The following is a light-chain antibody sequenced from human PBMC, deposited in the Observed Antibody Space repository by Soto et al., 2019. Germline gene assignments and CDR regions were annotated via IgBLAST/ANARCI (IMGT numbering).Light chain of an antibody. V-gene: IGLV3-21*04. Sequence: SYELTQPPSVSVAPGKTARITCGGNNMGSKSVHWYQQKPGQAPVLVIYYDSDRPSGIPERFSGSNSGNTATLTISRVEAGDEADYYCQVWDSSSDHYVFGNGTQLTVL. CDR1: NMGSKS. CDR2: YDS. J-gene: IGLJ1*01. CDR3: QVWDSSSDHYV.